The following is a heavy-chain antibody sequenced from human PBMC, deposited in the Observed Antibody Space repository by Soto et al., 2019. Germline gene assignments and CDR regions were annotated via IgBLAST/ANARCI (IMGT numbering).Heavy chain of an antibody. Sequence: PSETLSLTCTVSGGSISSSSYYWGWIRQPPGKGLEWIGSIYYSGSTYYNPSLKSRVTISVDTSKNQFSLKLSSVTAADTAVYYCARLIEMATIDYWGQGTLVTVS. CDR3: ARLIEMATIDY. D-gene: IGHD5-12*01. V-gene: IGHV4-39*01. CDR2: IYYSGST. CDR1: GGSISSSSYY. J-gene: IGHJ4*02.